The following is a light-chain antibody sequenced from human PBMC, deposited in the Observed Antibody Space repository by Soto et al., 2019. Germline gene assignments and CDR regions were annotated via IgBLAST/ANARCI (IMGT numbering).Light chain of an antibody. V-gene: IGLV2-23*02. CDR2: EVS. J-gene: IGLJ1*01. CDR3: CSYAGSSTYV. Sequence: ISNNKTSSDVGSYNLVSWYQQHPGYAPKLMIYEVSKRPSGVSNRFSGSKSGNTASLTISGLHAEDEADYYCCSYAGSSTYVFGTGTKVTV. CDR1: SSDVGSYNL.